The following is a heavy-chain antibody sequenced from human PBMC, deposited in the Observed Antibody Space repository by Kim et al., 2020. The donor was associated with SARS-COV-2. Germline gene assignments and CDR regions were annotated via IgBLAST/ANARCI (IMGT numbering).Heavy chain of an antibody. D-gene: IGHD3-3*01. CDR3: ARGMLIFGVVSGYYYYGMDV. Sequence: SETLSLTCAVYGGSFSGYYWSWIRQPPGKGLEWIGEINHSGSTNYNPSLKSRVTIPVDTPKNQFSLKLSSVTAADTAVYYCARGMLIFGVVSGYYYYGMDVWGQGTTVTVSS. V-gene: IGHV4-34*01. J-gene: IGHJ6*02. CDR1: GGSFSGYY. CDR2: INHSGST.